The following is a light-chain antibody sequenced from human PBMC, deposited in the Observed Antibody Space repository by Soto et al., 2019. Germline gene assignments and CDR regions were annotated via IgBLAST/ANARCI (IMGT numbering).Light chain of an antibody. V-gene: IGKV1-5*01. Sequence: DIQMTQSPSTLSASVGDRVTITCRASQNVNRWLAWYQQKPGKAPKLLIFDASTLESGVPSRFSGSGSGTEYTLTISSLQPDDFATYYCQQYNSYLITFGQGTRLDI. CDR2: DAS. CDR1: QNVNRW. CDR3: QQYNSYLIT. J-gene: IGKJ5*01.